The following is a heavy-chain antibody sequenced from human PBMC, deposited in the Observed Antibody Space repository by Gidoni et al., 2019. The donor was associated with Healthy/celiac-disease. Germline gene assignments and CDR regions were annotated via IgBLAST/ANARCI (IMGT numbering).Heavy chain of an antibody. CDR2: IIPIFGTA. Sequence: QVQLVQSGAEVKKPGSSVKVSCKASGGTFSSYAISGVRQAPGQGLAWMGGIIPIFGTANYAQKFQGRVTITADESTSTAYMELSSLRSEDTAVYYCARVWPDIAVADYWGQGTLVTVSS. CDR3: ARVWPDIAVADY. V-gene: IGHV1-69*01. D-gene: IGHD6-19*01. J-gene: IGHJ4*02. CDR1: GGTFSSYA.